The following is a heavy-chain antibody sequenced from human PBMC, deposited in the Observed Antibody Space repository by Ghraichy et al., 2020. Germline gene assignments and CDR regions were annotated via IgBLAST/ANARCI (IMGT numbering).Heavy chain of an antibody. J-gene: IGHJ5*02. V-gene: IGHV4-61*01. CDR1: GVSVSSKSHY. D-gene: IGHD1-14*01. CDR2: IFYTGST. CDR3: ARDFFRRLDP. Sequence: SETLSLTCNVSGVSVSSKSHYWSWIRQPPGKGLEWIGYIFYTGSTNYNPSLKSRVTISLDTSKNQFSLNLNSMTAADTAVYYCARDFFRRLDPWGQGTLVTVSS.